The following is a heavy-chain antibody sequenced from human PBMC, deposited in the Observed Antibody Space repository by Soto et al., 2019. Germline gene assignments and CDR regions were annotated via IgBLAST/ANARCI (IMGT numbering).Heavy chain of an antibody. CDR2: IYYSGST. J-gene: IGHJ2*01. D-gene: IGHD3-22*01. CDR1: GGSISSGDYY. Sequence: PSETLSLTCTVSGGSISSGDYYWSWIRQPPGKGLEWIGYIYYSGSTYYNPSLKSRVTISVDTSKNQFSLKLSSVTAADTAVYYCARGGVTMIVSWYFDLWGRGTLVTVSS. V-gene: IGHV4-30-4*01. CDR3: ARGGVTMIVSWYFDL.